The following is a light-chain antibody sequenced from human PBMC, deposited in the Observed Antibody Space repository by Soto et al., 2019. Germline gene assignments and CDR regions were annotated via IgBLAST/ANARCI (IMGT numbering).Light chain of an antibody. CDR3: NSYTSNNTYV. CDR1: SSDVGAFNY. Sequence: QSALTQPASVSGSPGQAITISCSGTSSDVGAFNYVSWYQQHPGKAPKLMIYDVSNRPSGVSNRFSGSKSGNMASLTISGLRAEDEADYYCNSYTSNNTYVFGTGTKVTVL. J-gene: IGLJ1*01. CDR2: DVS. V-gene: IGLV2-14*03.